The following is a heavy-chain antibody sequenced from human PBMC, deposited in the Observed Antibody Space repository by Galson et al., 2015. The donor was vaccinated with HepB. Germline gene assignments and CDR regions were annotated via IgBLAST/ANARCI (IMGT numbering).Heavy chain of an antibody. CDR3: ARAGYCGGDSCYYYDH. CDR1: GFTFYNYG. J-gene: IGHJ4*02. CDR2: IWYDGSNE. V-gene: IGHV3-33*01. Sequence: SLRLSCAASGFTFYNYGMHWVRQAPGKGLEWVTLIWYDGSNEYYADSVKDRFTISRDNSKNTLYLQMNSLRAEDTAVYYCARAGYCGGDSCYYYDHWGQGTLVTVSS. D-gene: IGHD2-15*01.